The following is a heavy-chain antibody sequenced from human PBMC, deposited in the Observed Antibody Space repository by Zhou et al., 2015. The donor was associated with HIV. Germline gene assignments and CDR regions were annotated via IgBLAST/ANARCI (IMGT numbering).Heavy chain of an antibody. J-gene: IGHJ2*01. D-gene: IGHD3-16*01. CDR2: IIPILGVT. Sequence: QVQLVQSGPEVKKPGSSVKVSCKPSGGSFSTHSISWVRQAPGQGLEWMGRIIPILGVTDYARKFQDRVTFTADTSTNTASMELSSLKSDDTALFFCVQETLEGNRWGPERERGNWYFDVWGRGTLVTVSS. CDR3: VQETLEGNRWGPERERGNWYFDV. V-gene: IGHV1-69*02. CDR1: GGSFSTHS.